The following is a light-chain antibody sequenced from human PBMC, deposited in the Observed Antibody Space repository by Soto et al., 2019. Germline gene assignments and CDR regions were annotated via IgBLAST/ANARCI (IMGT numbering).Light chain of an antibody. Sequence: QSALTQPASVSGSPGQSITISCTGTSSDIGGYNYVSWYQQYPGKAPKLMIFGVSDRPSGGSNRFSGSKSGTTASLTISGLQAEDGAEYYCSSYKPSSAVVGFGGGTKLTVL. CDR2: GVS. CDR3: SSYKPSSAVVG. J-gene: IGLJ2*01. V-gene: IGLV2-14*01. CDR1: SSDIGGYNY.